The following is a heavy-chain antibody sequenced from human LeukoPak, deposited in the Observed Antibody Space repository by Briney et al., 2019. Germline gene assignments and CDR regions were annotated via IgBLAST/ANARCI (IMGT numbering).Heavy chain of an antibody. V-gene: IGHV1-3*01. CDR3: ARDPYDSSGYYIY. D-gene: IGHD3-22*01. CDR2: INGGNGNT. CDR1: GYTFINYA. Sequence: ASVKVSCKAFGYTFINYAMHWVRQAPGQRLEWMGWINGGNGNTKYSQQFQGRVTITRDISARTGYMELSSLRSEDTAVYYCARDPYDSSGYYIYWGQGTLVTVSS. J-gene: IGHJ4*02.